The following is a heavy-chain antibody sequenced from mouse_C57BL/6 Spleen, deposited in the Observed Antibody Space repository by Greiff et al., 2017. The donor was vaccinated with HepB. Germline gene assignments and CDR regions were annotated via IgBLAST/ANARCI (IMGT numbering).Heavy chain of an antibody. CDR3: TTLGNYGY. CDR1: GFNIKDDY. D-gene: IGHD2-1*01. CDR2: IDPENGDT. V-gene: IGHV14-4*01. Sequence: VQLKQSGAELVRPGASVKLSCTASGFNIKDDYMHWVKQRPEQGLEWIGWIDPENGDTEYASKFQGKATITADTSSNTAYLQLSRLTSEDTAVYDCTTLGNYGYWGQGTTLTVSS. J-gene: IGHJ2*01.